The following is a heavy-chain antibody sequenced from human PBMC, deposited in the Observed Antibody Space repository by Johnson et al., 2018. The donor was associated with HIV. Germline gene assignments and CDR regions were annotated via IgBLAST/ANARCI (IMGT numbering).Heavy chain of an antibody. J-gene: IGHJ3*02. CDR1: GFTFSSRW. CDR2: IEEDGSAK. CDR3: AKDLSSSSWDAFDI. Sequence: VQLVESGGGLVQPGGSLRLSCAASGFTFSSRWMTWVRQAPGKGLEWVVNIEEDGSAKSYVDSMKGRFTISRDNAKNSLYLQMNSLRAEDTALYYCAKDLSSSSWDAFDIWGRGTMVTVSS. V-gene: IGHV3-7*03. D-gene: IGHD6-13*01.